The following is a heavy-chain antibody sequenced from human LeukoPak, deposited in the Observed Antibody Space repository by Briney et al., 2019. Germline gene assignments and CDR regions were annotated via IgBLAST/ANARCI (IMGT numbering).Heavy chain of an antibody. D-gene: IGHD6-19*01. Sequence: PSQTLSLTCTVSGGSISSGDYYWSWIRQPPGKGLEWIGYIYYSGSTYYNPSLKSRVTISVDTSKNQFPLKLSSVTAADTAVYYCARETIAVAAPDYWGQGTLVTVSS. CDR1: GGSISSGDYY. CDR3: ARETIAVAAPDY. V-gene: IGHV4-30-4*08. CDR2: IYYSGST. J-gene: IGHJ4*02.